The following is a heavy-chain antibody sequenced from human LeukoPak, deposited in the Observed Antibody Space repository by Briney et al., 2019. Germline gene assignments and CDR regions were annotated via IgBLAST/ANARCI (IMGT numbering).Heavy chain of an antibody. D-gene: IGHD1-26*01. J-gene: IGHJ4*02. CDR3: AGEPSGSYSWAFDY. CDR1: GGXFSGYY. CDR2: INHSGST. V-gene: IGHV4-34*01. Sequence: SETLSLTCAVYGGXFSGYYCSWIRQPPGKGLEWLGSINHSGSTNYNPSLKSRVTISVDTSKNQFSLKLSSVTAADTAVYYCAGEPSGSYSWAFDYWGQGTLVTVSS.